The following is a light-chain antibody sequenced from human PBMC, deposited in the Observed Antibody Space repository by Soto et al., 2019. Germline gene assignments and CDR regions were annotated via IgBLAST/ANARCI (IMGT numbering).Light chain of an antibody. CDR2: DVT. CDR1: SSDVGRFNY. V-gene: IGLV2-11*01. Sequence: QSVLTQPRSVSGSPGQSVTISCTGTSSDVGRFNYVSWYQQNPGKAPKIIIYDVTRRLSGVPDRFFGSKSGNTAYLTISGLQAEDEAEYFCCSYAGSYTVIFGGGTQLTVL. CDR3: CSYAGSYTVI. J-gene: IGLJ2*01.